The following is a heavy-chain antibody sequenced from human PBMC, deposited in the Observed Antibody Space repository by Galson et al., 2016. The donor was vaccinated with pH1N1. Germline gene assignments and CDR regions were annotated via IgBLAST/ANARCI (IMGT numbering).Heavy chain of an antibody. CDR3: ARDRGGEDNLPQLWLDY. CDR2: INPSDTTT. V-gene: IGHV1-46*01. CDR1: GHTFSSYY. J-gene: IGHJ4*02. Sequence: SVKVSCKASGHTFSSYYIHWVRQAPGQGLEWMGIINPSDTTTTYAQRFQARVTMTWDTSTSTVYMELSSLRSEDTAVYYCARDRGGEDNLPQLWLDYWGQGTLVTVSS. D-gene: IGHD2-21*01.